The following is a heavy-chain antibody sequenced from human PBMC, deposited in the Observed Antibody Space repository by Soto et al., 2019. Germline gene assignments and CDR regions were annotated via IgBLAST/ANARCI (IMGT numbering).Heavy chain of an antibody. D-gene: IGHD2-15*01. V-gene: IGHV3-11*01. Sequence: GGSLRLSCAASGFTFSDYYMSWIRQAPGKGLEWVSYISSSGSTIYYADSVKGRFTISRDNAKNSLYLQMNSLRSEDTAVYYCASFEVVAATRPYYYYYGMDVWGQGTTVTVPS. CDR1: GFTFSDYY. CDR3: ASFEVVAATRPYYYYYGMDV. CDR2: ISSSGSTI. J-gene: IGHJ6*02.